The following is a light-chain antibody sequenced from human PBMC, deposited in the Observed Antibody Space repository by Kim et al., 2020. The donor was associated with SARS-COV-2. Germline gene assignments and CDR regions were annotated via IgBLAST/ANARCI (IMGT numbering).Light chain of an antibody. V-gene: IGKV3-11*01. CDR1: QSVASY. Sequence: EIVLTQSPAPLSLSPGERATLSCRASQSVASYLDWYQQKPGQAPRLLIYDASNRATGIPARFSGSGSGTDFTLTISSLEPEDFAVYYCQQRSNWPYTFGQGTKLEI. CDR2: DAS. CDR3: QQRSNWPYT. J-gene: IGKJ2*01.